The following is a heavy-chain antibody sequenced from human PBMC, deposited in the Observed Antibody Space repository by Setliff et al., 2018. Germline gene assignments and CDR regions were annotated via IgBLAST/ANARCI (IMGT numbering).Heavy chain of an antibody. J-gene: IGHJ4*02. CDR2: IWDDGGNE. D-gene: IGHD2-15*01. CDR3: ARTCSGSGCYAGLES. Sequence: PGGSLRLSCAASGFTFSSYRMHWVRQAPGKGLEWVAVIWDDGGNEYHADSVKGRFTISRDNSKNTLYLQMNSLRPEDTAVYYCARTCSGSGCYAGLESWGQGTPVTVSS. CDR1: GFTFSSYR. V-gene: IGHV3-33*08.